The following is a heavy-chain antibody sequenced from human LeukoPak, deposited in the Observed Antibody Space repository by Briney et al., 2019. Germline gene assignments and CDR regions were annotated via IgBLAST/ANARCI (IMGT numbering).Heavy chain of an antibody. J-gene: IGHJ4*02. V-gene: IGHV3-11*04. CDR3: ARDRFDYYDSSGRLDY. Sequence: PGGSLRLSCAASGFTFSDYYMSWIRQAPGKGLEWVSYISSSGSTIYYADSVKGRFTISRDNAKNSLYLQMNSLRAEDTAVYYCARDRFDYYDSSGRLDYWGQGTLVTVSS. CDR2: ISSSGSTI. D-gene: IGHD3-22*01. CDR1: GFTFSDYY.